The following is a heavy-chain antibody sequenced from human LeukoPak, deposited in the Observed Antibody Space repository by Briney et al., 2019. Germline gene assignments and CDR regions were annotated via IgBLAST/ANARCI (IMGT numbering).Heavy chain of an antibody. V-gene: IGHV1-69*04. CDR2: IIPIFGIA. J-gene: IGHJ6*02. Sequence: SVKVSCKASGGTFSSYAINWVRQAPGQGLEWMGRIIPIFGIANYAQKFQGRVTITADKSTSTAYMELSSLRSEDTAVYYCARTPNYYDSSGYYSRAYYYYGMDVWGQGTTVTVSS. CDR3: ARTPNYYDSSGYYSRAYYYYGMDV. D-gene: IGHD3-22*01. CDR1: GGTFSSYA.